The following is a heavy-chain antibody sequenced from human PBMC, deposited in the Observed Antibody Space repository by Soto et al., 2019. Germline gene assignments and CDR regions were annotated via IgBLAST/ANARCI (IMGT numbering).Heavy chain of an antibody. CDR2: ISAGGDNT. J-gene: IGHJ4*01. CDR1: GFTFSGNS. D-gene: IGHD4-17*01. CDR3: AKWDVYGEY. V-gene: IGHV3-23*01. Sequence: GGSLRLSCAASGFTFSGNSMTWVRQAPGKGLEWVSGISAGGDNTWHADSVKGRFTISRDNSKNTVYMQMNSLRAAETGVYYCAKWDVYGEYWGLGIVVTVSS.